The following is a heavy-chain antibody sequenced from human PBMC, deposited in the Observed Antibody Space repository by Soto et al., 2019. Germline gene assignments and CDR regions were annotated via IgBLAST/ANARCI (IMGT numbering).Heavy chain of an antibody. Sequence: QAQLVQSGAEMKKPGASVKVSCKASGYTLSNYGISWVRQAPGQGLEWMGWSSTYNGNTKYAKKFQGRVTMTTDTSTSTAYMELRSLTSDDTAVSYCVSDHHDFSSDYHYYHMDLWGKGTTVTVSS. CDR3: VSDHHDFSSDYHYYHMDL. D-gene: IGHD3-3*01. V-gene: IGHV1-18*01. CDR2: SSTYNGNT. CDR1: GYTLSNYG. J-gene: IGHJ6*03.